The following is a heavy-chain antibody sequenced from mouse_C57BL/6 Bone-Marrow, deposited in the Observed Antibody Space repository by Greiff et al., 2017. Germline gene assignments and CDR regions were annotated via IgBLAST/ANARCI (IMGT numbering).Heavy chain of an antibody. V-gene: IGHV1-9*01. D-gene: IGHD2-3*01. J-gene: IGHJ2*01. CDR2: LLPGSGST. CDR1: GYTFTGYW. Sequence: QVQLKESGAELMKPGASVKLSCKATGYTFTGYWLAWVKQRPGHGLEWIGELLPGSGSTNYNEQFKGKATFTADTSSNTAYMQLSSLTTADSAIYNWARGVGWLLPLYYFDYWGQGTTLTVSS. CDR3: ARGVGWLLPLYYFDY.